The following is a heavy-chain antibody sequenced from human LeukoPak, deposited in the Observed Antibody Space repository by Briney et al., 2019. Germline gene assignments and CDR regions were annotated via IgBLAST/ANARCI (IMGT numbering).Heavy chain of an antibody. CDR3: AKDQGRVLWFGEYYFDY. V-gene: IGHV3-23*01. CDR1: GFTFSSYA. Sequence: PGGSLRLSCAASGFTFSSYAMSWVRQAPGKGLEWVSALSGSGGSTYYADSVKGRFTISRDNSKNTLYLQMNSLRAEDTAVYYCAKDQGRVLWFGEYYFDYWGQGTLVTVSS. D-gene: IGHD3-10*01. J-gene: IGHJ4*02. CDR2: LSGSGGST.